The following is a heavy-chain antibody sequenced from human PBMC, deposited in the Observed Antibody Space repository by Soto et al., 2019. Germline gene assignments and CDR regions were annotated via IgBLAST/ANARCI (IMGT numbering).Heavy chain of an antibody. D-gene: IGHD3-3*01. Sequence: LRLSCAASGFTFSSYAMSWVRQAPGKGLEWVSAISGSGGSTYYADSVKGRFTISRDNSRNTLYLQMNSLRAEDTAVYYCAKGPFGVVIITYYYMDVWGKGTTVTVSS. CDR1: GFTFSSYA. J-gene: IGHJ6*03. V-gene: IGHV3-23*01. CDR2: ISGSGGST. CDR3: AKGPFGVVIITYYYMDV.